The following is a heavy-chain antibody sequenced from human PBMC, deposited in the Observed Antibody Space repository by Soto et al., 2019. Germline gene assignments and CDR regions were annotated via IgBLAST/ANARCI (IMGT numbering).Heavy chain of an antibody. D-gene: IGHD2-2*01. J-gene: IGHJ5*02. CDR3: ARGRGFQGPQLPMGNWFDP. CDR1: GGSFSGYY. V-gene: IGHV4-34*01. Sequence: QVQLQQWGAGLLKPSETLSLTCAVYGGSFSGYYWSWIRQPPGKGLEWIGEINHSGSTNYNPSLKSRVTISVDTSKNQFSLKLSSVTAADTAVYYCARGRGFQGPQLPMGNWFDPWGQGTLVTVSS. CDR2: INHSGST.